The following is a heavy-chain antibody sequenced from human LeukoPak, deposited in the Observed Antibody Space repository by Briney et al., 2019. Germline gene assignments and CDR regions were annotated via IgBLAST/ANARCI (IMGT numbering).Heavy chain of an antibody. D-gene: IGHD2-2*02. CDR3: ARGKYTNDY. V-gene: IGHV4-59*01. J-gene: IGHJ4*02. CDR1: GVSISRYY. Sequence: PSETLSLTCTVSGVSISRYYWSWIRQPPGKGLEWIGYIYYSENTNYNPSLESRVTISADTSKNQFSLKLSSVTAADTAVYYCARGKYTNDYWGQGTLVTVSS. CDR2: IYYSENT.